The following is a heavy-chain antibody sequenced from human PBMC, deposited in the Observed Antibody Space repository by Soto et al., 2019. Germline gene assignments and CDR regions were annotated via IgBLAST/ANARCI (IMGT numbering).Heavy chain of an antibody. CDR3: ARQGFSKHYFYAADV. V-gene: IGHV5-51*01. CDR1: GYRFKRHC. J-gene: IGHJ6*02. D-gene: IGHD6-13*01. Sequence: GESLKLSCKASGYRFKRHCIGRGRPTPGNGLEWMGIILPDGADARYSPSLEGHVTISADRSTNTAFLHLRSLEASDTATYFCARQGFSKHYFYAADVWGQGTTVTVSS. CDR2: ILPDGADA.